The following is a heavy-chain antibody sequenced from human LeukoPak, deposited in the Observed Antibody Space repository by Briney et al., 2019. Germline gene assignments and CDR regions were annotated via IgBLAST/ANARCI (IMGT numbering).Heavy chain of an antibody. J-gene: IGHJ4*02. CDR3: AGSYTQGFDY. CDR1: GGSFSGYY. Sequence: PSETLSLTCAVYGGSFSGYYWSWIRQPPGKGLEWIGEINHSGSTNYNPSLKSRVTISVDTSKNQFSLKLSSVTAADTAVYYCAGSYTQGFDYWGQGTLVTVSS. V-gene: IGHV4-34*01. CDR2: INHSGST. D-gene: IGHD2-2*02.